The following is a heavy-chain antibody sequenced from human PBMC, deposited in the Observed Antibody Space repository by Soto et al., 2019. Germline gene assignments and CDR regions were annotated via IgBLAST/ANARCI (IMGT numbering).Heavy chain of an antibody. D-gene: IGHD3-10*02. J-gene: IGHJ4*02. V-gene: IGHV1-18*01. CDR2: ISAYNGNT. CDR3: VRESESRSTIMFAY. Sequence: AAVKVSCKASGYTFTTYGISWVRQAPGQGLEWMGWISAYNGNTKYAQKLQGRVTMTTDTSTSTAYMELWSLRSDDTAIYYCVRESESRSTIMFAYWGQGTLVTVSS. CDR1: GYTFTTYG.